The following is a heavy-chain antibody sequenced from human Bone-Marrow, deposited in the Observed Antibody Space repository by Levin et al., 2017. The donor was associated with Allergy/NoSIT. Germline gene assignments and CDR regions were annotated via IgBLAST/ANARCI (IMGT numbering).Heavy chain of an antibody. CDR1: GDSISSHY. D-gene: IGHD2-21*01. Sequence: SETLSLTCTVSGDSISSHYWNWVRQPAGEGLEWIGRIHFTGSTNYNPSLKSRLTMSVDTSKNQFFLKLTSVTAADTAVYYCVRMIENWYFDLWGLGTLVTVSS. V-gene: IGHV4-4*07. J-gene: IGHJ2*01. CDR3: VRMIENWYFDL. CDR2: IHFTGST.